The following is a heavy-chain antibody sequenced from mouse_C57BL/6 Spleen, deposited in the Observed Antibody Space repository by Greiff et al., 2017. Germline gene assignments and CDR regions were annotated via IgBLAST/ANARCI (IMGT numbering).Heavy chain of an antibody. J-gene: IGHJ3*01. CDR2: IDPSDSYT. V-gene: IGHV1-50*01. Sequence: VQLQQPGAELVKPGASVKLSCKASGYTFTSYWMQWVKQRPGQGLEWIGEIDPSDSYTNYNQKFKGKATLTVDTSSSTAYMQLSRLTSEDSAVYYCARWGYYGSSYEFAYWGQGTLVTVSA. CDR1: GYTFTSYW. D-gene: IGHD1-1*01. CDR3: ARWGYYGSSYEFAY.